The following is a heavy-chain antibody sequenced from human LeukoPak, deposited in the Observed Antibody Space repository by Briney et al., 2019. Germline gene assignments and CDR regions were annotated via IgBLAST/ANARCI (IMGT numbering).Heavy chain of an antibody. J-gene: IGHJ4*02. CDR2: IYYSGST. CDR1: GFTFNRCW. Sequence: PGGSLRLSCVVSGFTFNRCWMNWIRQPPGKGLEWIGSIYYSGSTYYNPSLKSRVTISVDTSKNQFSLKLSSVTAADTAVYYCARPSFRGAGSYWGQGTLVTVSS. CDR3: ARPSFRGAGSY. V-gene: IGHV4-39*01. D-gene: IGHD1-26*01.